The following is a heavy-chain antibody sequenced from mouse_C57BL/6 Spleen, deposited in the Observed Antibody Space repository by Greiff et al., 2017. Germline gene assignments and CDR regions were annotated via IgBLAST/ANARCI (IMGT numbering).Heavy chain of an antibody. D-gene: IGHD2-5*01. V-gene: IGHV1-18*01. CDR1: GYTFTDYN. Sequence: DVKLQESGPELVKPGASVKIPCKASGYTFTDYNMDWVKQSHGKSLEWIGDINPNNGGTIYNQKFKGKATLTVDKSSSTAYMELRSLTSEDTAVYYCARGDYYSNDGDYYAMDYWGQGTSVTVSS. J-gene: IGHJ4*01. CDR2: INPNNGGT. CDR3: ARGDYYSNDGDYYAMDY.